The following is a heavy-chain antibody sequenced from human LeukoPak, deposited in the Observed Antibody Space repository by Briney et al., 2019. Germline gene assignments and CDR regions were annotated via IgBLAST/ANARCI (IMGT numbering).Heavy chain of an antibody. V-gene: IGHV4-4*07. Sequence: SETLSLTCTVSGGSISSYYWSWIRQPAGKGLEWIGRIYTSGSTNYNPSLNSRVTMSVDTSKNQFSLKLSSVTAADTAVYYCARDCSSTSCQEEAFDIWGQGTMVTVSS. D-gene: IGHD2-2*01. J-gene: IGHJ3*02. CDR2: IYTSGST. CDR1: GGSISSYY. CDR3: ARDCSSTSCQEEAFDI.